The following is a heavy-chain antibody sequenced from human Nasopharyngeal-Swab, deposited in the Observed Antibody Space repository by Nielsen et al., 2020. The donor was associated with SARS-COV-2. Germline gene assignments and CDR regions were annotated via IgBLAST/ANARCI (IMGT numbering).Heavy chain of an antibody. CDR3: ARGQIDILTGYLVFYYYYYMDV. CDR1: GYSISSGYY. J-gene: IGHJ6*03. CDR2: IYHSGST. D-gene: IGHD3-9*01. V-gene: IGHV4-38-2*02. Sequence: SETLSLTCTVSGYSISSGYYWGWIRQPPGKGLEWIGSIYHSGSTYYNPSLKSRVTISVDTSKNQFSLKLSSVTAADTAVYYCARGQIDILTGYLVFYYYYYMDVWGKGTTVTVSS.